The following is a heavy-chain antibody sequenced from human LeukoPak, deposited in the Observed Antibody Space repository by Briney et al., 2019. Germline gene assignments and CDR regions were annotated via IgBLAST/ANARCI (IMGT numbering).Heavy chain of an antibody. CDR2: IKQDGSEK. CDR3: ARGSVGTPPPFDY. J-gene: IGHJ4*02. CDR1: GFTFSSYW. D-gene: IGHD2-15*01. V-gene: IGHV3-7*01. Sequence: GGLVQPGGSLRLSCAASGFTFSSYWMSWVRQAPGKGLEWVANIKQDGSEKYYVDSVKGRFTISRDSSTLYLQMNSLTTEDTAVYYCARGSVGTPPPFDYWGQGTLVTVSS.